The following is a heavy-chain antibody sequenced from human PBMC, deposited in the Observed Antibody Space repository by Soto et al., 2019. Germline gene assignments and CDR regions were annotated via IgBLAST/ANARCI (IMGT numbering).Heavy chain of an antibody. D-gene: IGHD6-19*01. Sequence: EVQLVASGGGLVQPGGSLRLSCAASGFTFSNSWMHWVRQVPGEGLVWVSRINSDGSSTSYADSVKGRFTISRDNAKNTLYLQMNSLRAEATAVYYCASAGSYTSRWRNAFDLWGQGTMVTVSS. J-gene: IGHJ3*01. CDR3: ASAGSYTSRWRNAFDL. CDR2: INSDGSST. CDR1: GFTFSNSW. V-gene: IGHV3-74*01.